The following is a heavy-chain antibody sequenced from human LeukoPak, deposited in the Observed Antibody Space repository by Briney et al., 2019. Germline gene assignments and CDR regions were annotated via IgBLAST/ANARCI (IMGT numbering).Heavy chain of an antibody. V-gene: IGHV3-7*01. Sequence: GGSLRLFCAASGFTVSSYWMSWVRQAPGKGLEWVANIKQDGREKYYVDSVRGGFTLSRENAKNTLYVQVKSVRAGHTGVFFFARAGGPYDAFDIWGQGTMVTVSS. CDR1: GFTVSSYW. J-gene: IGHJ3*02. D-gene: IGHD1-26*01. CDR3: ARAGGPYDAFDI. CDR2: IKQDGREK.